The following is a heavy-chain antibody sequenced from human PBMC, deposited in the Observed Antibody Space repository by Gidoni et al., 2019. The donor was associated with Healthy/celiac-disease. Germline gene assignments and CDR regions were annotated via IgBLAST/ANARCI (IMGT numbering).Heavy chain of an antibody. V-gene: IGHV3-7*03. J-gene: IGHJ6*02. Sequence: EVQLVESGGGLVQPGGSLRLSCAASGFTFSSYWMSWVRQAPGKGLEWVANIKQDGSEKYYVDSVKGRFTISRDNAKNSLYLQMNSLRAEDTAVYYCARYSSSWYEGSYYYYYGMDVWGQGTTVTVSS. CDR1: GFTFSSYW. CDR3: ARYSSSWYEGSYYYYYGMDV. D-gene: IGHD6-13*01. CDR2: IKQDGSEK.